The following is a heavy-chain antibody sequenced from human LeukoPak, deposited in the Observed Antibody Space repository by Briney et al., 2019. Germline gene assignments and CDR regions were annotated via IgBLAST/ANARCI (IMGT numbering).Heavy chain of an antibody. Sequence: ASVKVSCKASGYPFTNYGISWVRQAPGQGLEWMGWISTYTGNTKYAQRFQGRVIMTTDTSTSTAYMELRSLRSDDTAVFYCARDFWVLHSAPAPKDLWGQGTLVTVSS. CDR1: GYPFTNYG. J-gene: IGHJ5*02. CDR3: ARDFWVLHSAPAPKDL. CDR2: ISTYTGNT. V-gene: IGHV1-18*01. D-gene: IGHD2-2*01.